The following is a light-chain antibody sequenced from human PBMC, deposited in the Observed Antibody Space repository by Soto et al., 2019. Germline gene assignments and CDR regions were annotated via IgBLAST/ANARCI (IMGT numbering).Light chain of an antibody. J-gene: IGLJ1*01. Sequence: QSVLTQPPSASGTPGQRVTISCSGSSSNIGSNTVNWYQQLPGTAPKLLIYNNNQRPSGAPARFSGSKSGTSASLAISGLQSEDEADYYCAAWDDSLNGLVFGTGTKLTVL. CDR3: AAWDDSLNGLV. CDR1: SSNIGSNT. V-gene: IGLV1-44*01. CDR2: NNN.